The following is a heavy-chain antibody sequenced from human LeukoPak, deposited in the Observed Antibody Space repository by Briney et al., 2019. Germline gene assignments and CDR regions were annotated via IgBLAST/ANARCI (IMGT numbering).Heavy chain of an antibody. Sequence: GGSLRLSCAASGFTFSSYAMSWVRQAPGKGLEWVSAISGSGGSTYYADSVKGRFTISRDNSKNTLYLQMNSLRAEDTAVYYCAKDKFIAGRYYYYMDVWGKGTTVTVSS. CDR2: ISGSGGST. V-gene: IGHV3-23*01. CDR1: GFTFSSYA. D-gene: IGHD3-16*02. CDR3: AKDKFIAGRYYYYMDV. J-gene: IGHJ6*03.